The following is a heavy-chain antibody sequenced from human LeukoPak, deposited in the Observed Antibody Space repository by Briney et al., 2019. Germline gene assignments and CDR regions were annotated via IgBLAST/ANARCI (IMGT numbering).Heavy chain of an antibody. CDR2: IHPRSGGT. D-gene: IGHD3-16*01. CDR1: GYTFTDYY. CDR3: ATDNYGTLDY. Sequence: ASVKVSCKASGYTFTDYYIHWVRRAPGQGLEWMGWIHPRSGGTRCTQKFQGRVTMTRDTSISTVYLDLSGMTFDDTALYYWATDNYGTLDYWGQGTLVTVSS. V-gene: IGHV1-2*02. J-gene: IGHJ4*02.